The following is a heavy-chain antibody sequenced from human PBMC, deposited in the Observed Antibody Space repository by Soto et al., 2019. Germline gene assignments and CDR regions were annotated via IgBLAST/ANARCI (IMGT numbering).Heavy chain of an antibody. J-gene: IGHJ4*02. CDR1: GGSISTPGYY. D-gene: IGHD3-10*01. CDR2: THSSGSA. CDR3: ASLRCYSSGSGSYRDK. V-gene: IGHV4-31*03. Sequence: ASETLSLTCTVSGGSISTPGYYWSWIRQHPGKGLEWIGYTHSSGSANNNPSLKSRIIISVDTSANQFSLKVRSVTAADTAVYYCASLRCYSSGSGSYRDKWGQGTLVTVSS.